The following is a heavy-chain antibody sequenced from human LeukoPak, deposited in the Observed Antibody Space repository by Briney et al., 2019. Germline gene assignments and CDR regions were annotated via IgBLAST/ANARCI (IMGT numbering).Heavy chain of an antibody. CDR3: AREGVPVSSYWYFDL. CDR2: ISFDGGTI. J-gene: IGHJ2*01. Sequence: GGSLRLSCTASEFTLGRYGMHWVRQAPGKGLEWVAVISFDGGTIHYVDSVRGRFTISRDNFKNTLYLQMNSLTTEDTAMYHCAREGVPVSSYWYFDLWGRGTLVTVSS. CDR1: EFTLGRYG. V-gene: IGHV3-30*03. D-gene: IGHD2-8*01.